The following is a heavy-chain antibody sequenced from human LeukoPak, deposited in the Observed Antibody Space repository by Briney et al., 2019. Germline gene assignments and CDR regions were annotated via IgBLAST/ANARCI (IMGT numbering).Heavy chain of an antibody. CDR3: ARAGSYSGYDWGAYYFDY. CDR1: GASISTYY. CDR2: ISYSGST. D-gene: IGHD5-12*01. V-gene: IGHV4-59*01. J-gene: IGHJ4*02. Sequence: SETLSLTCTVSGASISTYYWTWIRQPPGKGLEWIGYISYSGSTNYNPSLMSRVTISVDTSKNQFSLKLSSVTAADTAVYYCARAGSYSGYDWGAYYFDYWGQGTLVTVSS.